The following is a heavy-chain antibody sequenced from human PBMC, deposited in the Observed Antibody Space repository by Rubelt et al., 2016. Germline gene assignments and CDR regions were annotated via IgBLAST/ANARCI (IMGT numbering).Heavy chain of an antibody. J-gene: IGHJ3*02. CDR2: THIAGNT. D-gene: IGHD2-8*01. Sequence: GLEWVSVTHIAGNTNYADSVKGRFTISRDNAKNSLYLQTYDLRVEDTALYYCARPRRGGDTNGYNVFDIWGQGTMVTVSS. V-gene: IGHV3-66*04. CDR3: ARPRRGGDTNGYNVFDI.